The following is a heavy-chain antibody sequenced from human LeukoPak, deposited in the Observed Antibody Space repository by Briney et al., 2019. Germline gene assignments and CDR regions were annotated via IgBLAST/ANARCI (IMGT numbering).Heavy chain of an antibody. D-gene: IGHD4-17*01. CDR1: EDSFTGYY. V-gene: IGHV1-2*02. J-gene: IGHJ4*02. CDR2: INPHNGGA. CDR3: ARGGAGSAYYGWDFFRFDY. Sequence: ASVKVSCKASEDSFTGYYINWVRQAPGQGPEWMGWINPHNGGAKYADRHQGRVAMTSDTSIATAYMELSRLSSDDTAVYYCARGGAGSAYYGWDFFRFDYWGQGTLVTVSS.